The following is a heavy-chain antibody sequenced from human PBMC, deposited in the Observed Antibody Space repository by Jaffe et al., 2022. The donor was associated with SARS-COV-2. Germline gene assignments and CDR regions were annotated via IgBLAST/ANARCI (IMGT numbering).Heavy chain of an antibody. Sequence: QLQLQESGPGLVKPSETLSLTCTVSGGSISSSSGYWGWIRQPPGKGLEWIGSIHYSGSTYNSPSLESRLTISVDTSKNQFSLKLSSVTAADTAVYYCARRGSGSWSYFDYWGQGTLVTVSS. J-gene: IGHJ4*02. V-gene: IGHV4-39*01. CDR2: IHYSGST. CDR3: ARRGSGSWSYFDY. CDR1: GGSISSSSGY. D-gene: IGHD5-12*01.